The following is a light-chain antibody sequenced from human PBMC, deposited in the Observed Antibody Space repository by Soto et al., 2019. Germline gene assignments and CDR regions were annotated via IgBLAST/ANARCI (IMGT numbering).Light chain of an antibody. CDR3: SSYAGSSIFVV. CDR1: SSDVGSYNL. Sequence: SVLTQPASVSGSPGQSITISCTGTSSDVGSYNLVSWYQHLPGKAPKLMIFEVTKRPSGVSTRFSGSKSGNTASLTISGLQAEDEADYYCSSYAGSSIFVVFGGGTKLTVL. J-gene: IGLJ2*01. CDR2: EVT. V-gene: IGLV2-23*02.